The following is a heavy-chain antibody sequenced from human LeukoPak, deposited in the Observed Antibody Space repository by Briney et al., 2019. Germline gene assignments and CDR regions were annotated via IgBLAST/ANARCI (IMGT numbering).Heavy chain of an antibody. D-gene: IGHD4-17*01. CDR2: IYRSGST. V-gene: IGHV4-38-2*02. CDR3: ARGTYGYYMDV. CDR1: NYSISNSLC. J-gene: IGHJ6*03. Sequence: PSETLSLTCSGSNYSISNSLCWGWLRQPPGKGLEWIGSIYRSGSTFYNPSLKSRVTISLDTSKNQFSLKLSSVTAADTAVYFCARGTYGYYMDVWGKGTTVTVSS.